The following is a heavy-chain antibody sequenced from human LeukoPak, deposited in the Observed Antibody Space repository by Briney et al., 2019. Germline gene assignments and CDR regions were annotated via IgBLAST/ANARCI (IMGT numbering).Heavy chain of an antibody. Sequence: PGGSLRLSCAASGFTFSSYVMSWVRQAPGKGLEWVSTIIGSGGSTYYADSVKGRFTISRDNSKNTLYLQMNSLRAEDTAVYYCAAEGPAAGQDLDAFDIWGQGTMVTVSS. D-gene: IGHD6-13*01. CDR2: IIGSGGST. CDR3: AAEGPAAGQDLDAFDI. J-gene: IGHJ3*02. V-gene: IGHV3-23*01. CDR1: GFTFSSYV.